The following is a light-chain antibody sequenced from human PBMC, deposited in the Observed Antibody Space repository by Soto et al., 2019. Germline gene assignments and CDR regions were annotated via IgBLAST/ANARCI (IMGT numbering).Light chain of an antibody. CDR3: QQHGSSPRT. V-gene: IGKV3-20*01. J-gene: IGKJ1*01. CDR2: GAS. CDR1: QSVSSSY. Sequence: EIVLTQSPGTLSFSAGERATLSCRASQSVSSSYLAWYQQKPGQAPRVLIYGASSRATGIPDRFSGSGSGTDFTLTISSLEPEDFAVYYCQQHGSSPRTFGQGTKVEIK.